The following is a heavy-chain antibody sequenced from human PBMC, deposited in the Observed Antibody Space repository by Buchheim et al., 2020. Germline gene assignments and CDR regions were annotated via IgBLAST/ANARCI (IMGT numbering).Heavy chain of an antibody. J-gene: IGHJ4*02. CDR2: ILYDGSNK. V-gene: IGHV3-30*18. Sequence: QVQLVESGGGVVQPGRSLRLSCAASGFTLSTYGMHWVRQAPGKGLEWAAVILYDGSNKYYADSVKGRFTISRDNSKNTLYLQMNSLRAEDTAVYYCAKELYYHILTGYAPFDYWGQGTL. CDR3: AKELYYHILTGYAPFDY. CDR1: GFTLSTYG. D-gene: IGHD3-9*01.